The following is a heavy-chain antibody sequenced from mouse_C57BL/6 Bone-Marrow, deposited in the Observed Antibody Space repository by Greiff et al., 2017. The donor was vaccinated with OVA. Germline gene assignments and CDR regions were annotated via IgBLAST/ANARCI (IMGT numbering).Heavy chain of an antibody. CDR3: ARDAIYYDYEDYAMDY. CDR1: GFTFSDFY. Sequence: EVNVVESGGGLVQSGRSLRLSCATSGFTFSDFYMEWVRQAPGKGLEWIAASRNKANDYTTEYSASVKGRFIVSRDTSQSILYLQMNALRAEDTAIYYCARDAIYYDYEDYAMDYWGQGTSVTVSS. V-gene: IGHV7-1*01. CDR2: SRNKANDYTT. D-gene: IGHD2-4*01. J-gene: IGHJ4*01.